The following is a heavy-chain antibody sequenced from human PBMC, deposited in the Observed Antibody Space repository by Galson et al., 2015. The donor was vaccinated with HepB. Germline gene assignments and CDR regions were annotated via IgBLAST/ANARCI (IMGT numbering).Heavy chain of an antibody. CDR1: GVSISSSYW. D-gene: IGHD5-12*01. CDR2: IYHTGST. CDR3: ARGLHRGSGYMFDY. J-gene: IGHJ4*02. Sequence: ETLSLTCAVSGVSISSSYWWAWVRQTPGKGLEWIGEIYHTGSTNYNPSLKGPVTMSVDKSKNHFSLKFISVTAADTAVYFCARGLHRGSGYMFDYWGQGTRVTVSS. V-gene: IGHV4-4*01.